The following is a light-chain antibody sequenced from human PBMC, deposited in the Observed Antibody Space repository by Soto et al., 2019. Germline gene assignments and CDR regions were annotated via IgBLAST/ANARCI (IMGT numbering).Light chain of an antibody. V-gene: IGKV3-15*01. J-gene: IGKJ3*01. CDR3: QQYNNWPSIT. CDR1: QSVSN. Sequence: EIVMTQSPATLSVSPGERATLSCRASQSVSNLAWFQQKPGQAPRLLIYGASTMATGIPARFSGSGSGTEFTLTISSLQSEALAVYYCQQYNNWPSITFVPGTKVDIK. CDR2: GAS.